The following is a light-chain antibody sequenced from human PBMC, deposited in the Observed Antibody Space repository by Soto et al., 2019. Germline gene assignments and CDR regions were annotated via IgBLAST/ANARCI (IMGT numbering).Light chain of an antibody. CDR1: QAISNY. V-gene: IGKV1-39*01. Sequence: DLQMTQSPSSLSASVGDRVTITCRASQAISNYLNWYQQKPGKPPKLLIYVASVLQSGVPSRFSGSGSGTDFTLTISSLQPEDFATYYCQQSYTTPRTFGQGTKLDIQ. CDR2: VAS. CDR3: QQSYTTPRT. J-gene: IGKJ2*01.